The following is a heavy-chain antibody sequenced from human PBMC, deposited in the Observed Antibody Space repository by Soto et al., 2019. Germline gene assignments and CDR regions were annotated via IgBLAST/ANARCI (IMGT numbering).Heavy chain of an antibody. CDR1: GFTFSSYA. CDR3: ARGHSSSLPLTDY. J-gene: IGHJ4*02. Sequence: GGSLRLSCAASGFTFSSYAMHWVRQAPGKGLEWVAVISYDGSNKYYADSVKGRFTISRDNSKNTLYLQMNSLRAEDTAVYYCARGHSSSLPLTDYWGQGTLVTVSS. V-gene: IGHV3-30-3*01. D-gene: IGHD6-13*01. CDR2: ISYDGSNK.